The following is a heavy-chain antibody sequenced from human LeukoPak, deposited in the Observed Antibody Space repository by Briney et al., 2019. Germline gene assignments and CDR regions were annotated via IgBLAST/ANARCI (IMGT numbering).Heavy chain of an antibody. CDR1: GFTFTSYW. J-gene: IGHJ3*01. V-gene: IGHV3-74*01. CDR3: AGGISATGGG. D-gene: IGHD6-13*01. CDR2: SNSDGSIT. Sequence: PGGSLRLSCADSGFTFTSYWMHWVRQAPGEGLVWVSRSNSDGSITTYADSVKGRFTISRDNAKNTLYLQMNSLRAEDTAVYYCAGGISATGGGWGQGTMVTVSS.